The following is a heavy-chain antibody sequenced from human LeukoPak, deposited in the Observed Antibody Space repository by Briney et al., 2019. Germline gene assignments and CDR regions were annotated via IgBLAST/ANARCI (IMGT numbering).Heavy chain of an antibody. V-gene: IGHV3-23*01. CDR1: GFTFSSYA. CDR3: ARVSRYYGSGTYYHDAFDI. D-gene: IGHD3-10*01. CDR2: ISGSGGST. Sequence: GGSLKLSCAASGFTFSSYAMSWVRQAPGKGLEWVSGISGSGGSTYYADSVKGRFTISRDSSTNTLYLQMNSLRAEDTAVYYCARVSRYYGSGTYYHDAFDIWGQGTMVTVSS. J-gene: IGHJ3*02.